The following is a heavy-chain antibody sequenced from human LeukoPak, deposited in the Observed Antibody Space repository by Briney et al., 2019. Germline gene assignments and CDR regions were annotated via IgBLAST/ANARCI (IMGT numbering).Heavy chain of an antibody. Sequence: SETLSLTCTVSGGSISSYYWTWIRQPPGKGLEWIGYISYSGTTKYNPSLDGRVTISVDTSKNQFSLKLSSVTAADTAVYYCARHLGSSSWFDYWGQGTLVTVSS. D-gene: IGHD6-13*01. CDR1: GGSISSYY. V-gene: IGHV4-59*08. CDR3: ARHLGSSSWFDY. J-gene: IGHJ4*02. CDR2: ISYSGTT.